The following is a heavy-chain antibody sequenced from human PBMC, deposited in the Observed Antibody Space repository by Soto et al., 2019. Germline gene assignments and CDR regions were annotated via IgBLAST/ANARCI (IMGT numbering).Heavy chain of an antibody. J-gene: IGHJ4*02. Sequence: QVQLVQSGAEVKKPGSSVKVSCKASGGTFSSYTISWVRQAPGQGLEWMGRIIPILGIANYAQKFQGRVTITADKSTSTAYMELTSMRSEDTALYYCAIRTGTTITDYWGQGTLVTVSS. CDR1: GGTFSSYT. CDR3: AIRTGTTITDY. CDR2: IIPILGIA. V-gene: IGHV1-69*02. D-gene: IGHD1-1*01.